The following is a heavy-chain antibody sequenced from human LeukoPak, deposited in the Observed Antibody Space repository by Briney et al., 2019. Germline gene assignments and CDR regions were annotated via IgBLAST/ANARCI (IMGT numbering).Heavy chain of an antibody. CDR1: GYTFTSYA. J-gene: IGHJ4*02. V-gene: IGHV1-3*01. CDR3: AKTHSSSWDFRFLSY. Sequence: GASVKVSCKASGYTFTSYAMHWVRQAPGQRLEWMGWINAGNGNTKYSQKFQGRVTITRDTSASTAYMELSSLRSEDTAVYYCAKTHSSSWDFRFLSYWGQGPLVTVSS. CDR2: INAGNGNT. D-gene: IGHD6-13*01.